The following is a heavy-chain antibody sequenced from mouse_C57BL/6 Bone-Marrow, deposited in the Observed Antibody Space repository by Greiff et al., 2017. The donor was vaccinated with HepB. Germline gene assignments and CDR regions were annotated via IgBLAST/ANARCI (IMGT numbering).Heavy chain of an antibody. CDR3: ARSGDGGSSYWYFDV. V-gene: IGHV1-26*01. CDR1: GYTFTDYY. Sequence: EVQLQQSGPELVKPGASVKISCKASGYTFTDYYMNWVKQSHGKSLEWIGDINPNNGGTSYNQKFKGKATLTVDKSSSTAYMELRSLTSEDSAVYYCARSGDGGSSYWYFDVWGTGTTVTVSS. CDR2: INPNNGGT. D-gene: IGHD1-1*02. J-gene: IGHJ1*03.